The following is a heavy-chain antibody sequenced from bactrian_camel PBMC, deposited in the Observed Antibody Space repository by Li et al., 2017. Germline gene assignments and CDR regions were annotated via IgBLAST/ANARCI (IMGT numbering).Heavy chain of an antibody. CDR1: GYTYAC. CDR3: AAGKTVRQERRSVRCNNVN. CDR2: IYAGGAST. Sequence: HVQLVESGGGSVQAGGSLSVSCEVSGYTYACMEWSRQAPGKGREVVAIIYAGGASTDYADSVKDRFTISQNGAKNTVYLQMNSLKPEDTAMYYCAAGKTVRQERRSVRCNNVNWGQGTQVTVS. D-gene: IGHD1*01. J-gene: IGHJ4*01. V-gene: IGHV3S1*01.